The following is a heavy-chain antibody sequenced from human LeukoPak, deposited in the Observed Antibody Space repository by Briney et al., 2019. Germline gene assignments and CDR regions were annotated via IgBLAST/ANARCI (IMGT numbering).Heavy chain of an antibody. CDR3: ARAKRGYYYYYMDV. Sequence: GASVKVSCKASGYTFSSYDINWVRQATGQGLEWMGWMNPNSGNTGYAQKFQGRVTITTSTSISTAYMELSRLRSEDTAVYNCARAKRGYYYYYMDVWGKGTTVTVSS. CDR2: MNPNSGNT. D-gene: IGHD1-1*01. CDR1: GYTFSSYD. J-gene: IGHJ6*03. V-gene: IGHV1-8*03.